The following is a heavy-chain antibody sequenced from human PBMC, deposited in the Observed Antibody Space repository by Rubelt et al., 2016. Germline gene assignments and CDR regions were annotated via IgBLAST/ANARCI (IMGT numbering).Heavy chain of an antibody. D-gene: IGHD4-11*01. CDR3: ARPTPQGYFDY. Sequence: QVQLQESGPGLVKPSETLSLTCTVSGGSISSYYWSWIRQPAGKGLEWIGRIYTSGSTNYNPSRKMRAPLSVDTSKNQFSLKLSTGTAADTAVYYCARPTPQGYFDYWGQGTLVTVSS. CDR1: GGSISSYY. CDR2: IYTSGST. V-gene: IGHV4-4*07. J-gene: IGHJ4*02.